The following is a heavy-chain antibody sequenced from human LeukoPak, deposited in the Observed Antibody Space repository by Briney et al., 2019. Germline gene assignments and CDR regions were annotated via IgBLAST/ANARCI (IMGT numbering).Heavy chain of an antibody. CDR1: GFSFRSYS. D-gene: IGHD2-15*01. V-gene: IGHV3-21*01. Sequence: GGSLRLSCAGTGFSFRSYSMNWVRQAPGKGLEWVSSISSSSIYIYYADSVKGRFTISRDNAKNSLYLQMNSLRAEDTAVYYCAKEDCSGGRWITPTDYWGQGTLVTVSS. J-gene: IGHJ4*02. CDR3: AKEDCSGGRWITPTDY. CDR2: ISSSSIYI.